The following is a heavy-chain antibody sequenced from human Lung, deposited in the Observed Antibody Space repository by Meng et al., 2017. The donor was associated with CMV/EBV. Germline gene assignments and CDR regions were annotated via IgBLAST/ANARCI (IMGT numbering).Heavy chain of an antibody. J-gene: IGHJ5*02. Sequence: GGSLRLXXAASGFTFSSYSMNWVRQAPGKGLEWVSSISSSSSYIYYADSVKGRFTISRDNAKNSLYLQMNSLRAEDTAVYYCATSRGSGWYRIGWFDPWGQGTXVTVSS. CDR2: ISSSSSYI. V-gene: IGHV3-21*01. D-gene: IGHD6-19*01. CDR1: GFTFSSYS. CDR3: ATSRGSGWYRIGWFDP.